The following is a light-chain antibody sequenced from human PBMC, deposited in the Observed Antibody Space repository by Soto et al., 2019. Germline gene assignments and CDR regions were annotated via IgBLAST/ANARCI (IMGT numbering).Light chain of an antibody. CDR2: DAS. Sequence: DIQMTQSPSTLSASVGDRVTITCRASQTISNWLAWYQQKPGKAPKLLIYDASILESGVPSGFSGSGSGTEFTLTISSLQPDDFAAYYCQQYNSYSRTFGQGTKVDIK. CDR1: QTISNW. J-gene: IGKJ1*01. V-gene: IGKV1-5*01. CDR3: QQYNSYSRT.